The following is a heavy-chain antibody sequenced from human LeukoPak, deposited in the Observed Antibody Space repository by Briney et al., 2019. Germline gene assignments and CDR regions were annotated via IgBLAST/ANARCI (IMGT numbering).Heavy chain of an antibody. CDR3: ARDLAPSATTYYYGSGSYYNVGYYFDY. J-gene: IGHJ4*02. D-gene: IGHD3-10*01. Sequence: ASVKVSCKASGYTFTSYGIIWVRQAPGQGLEWMGWISAYNGNTNYAQKLQGRVTMTTDTSTSTAYMELRSLRSDDTAVYYCARDLAPSATTYYYGSGSYYNVGYYFDYWGQGTLVTVSS. CDR1: GYTFTSYG. CDR2: ISAYNGNT. V-gene: IGHV1-18*01.